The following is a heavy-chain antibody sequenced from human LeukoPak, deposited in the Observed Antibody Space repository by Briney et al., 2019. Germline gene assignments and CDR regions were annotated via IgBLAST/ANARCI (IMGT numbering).Heavy chain of an antibody. Sequence: GGSLRLSCVASGFTFSSYAMSWVRQAPGKGLVWVSRIEGDGSSTTYAESVKGRFTISRDNAKNTLYLQVNSLRAEDTAVYYCARGYGSGSQYYFDYWGQGTLVTVSS. J-gene: IGHJ4*02. V-gene: IGHV3-74*03. CDR2: IEGDGSST. CDR1: GFTFSSYA. CDR3: ARGYGSGSQYYFDY. D-gene: IGHD3-10*01.